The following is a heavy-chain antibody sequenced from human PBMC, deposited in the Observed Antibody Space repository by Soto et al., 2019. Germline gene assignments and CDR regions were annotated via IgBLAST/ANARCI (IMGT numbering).Heavy chain of an antibody. J-gene: IGHJ6*02. CDR2: INPSGGST. D-gene: IGHD6-6*01. Sequence: QLQLVQSGAEVKKPGASVKVSGKASGYTFTSYYMHWVRQGPGQGLEWMGIINPSGGSTSYAQKFQGRVTMTRDTSTSTVYMELSSLRSEDTAVYYCARESIAARPRKYYYYYYGMDVWGQGTTVTVSS. CDR3: ARESIAARPRKYYYYYYGMDV. V-gene: IGHV1-46*01. CDR1: GYTFTSYY.